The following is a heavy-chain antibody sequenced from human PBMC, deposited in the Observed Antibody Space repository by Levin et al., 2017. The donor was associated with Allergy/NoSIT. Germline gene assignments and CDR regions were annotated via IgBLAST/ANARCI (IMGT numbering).Heavy chain of an antibody. CDR1: GYTFTSYA. Sequence: GASVKVSCKASGYTFTSYAMNWVRQAPGQGLEWMGWINTNTGNPTYAQGFTGRFVFSLDTSVSTAYLQISSLKAEDTAVYYCARDQPEGKSWGIQLWSSNFDYWGQGTLVTVSS. D-gene: IGHD5-18*01. CDR3: ARDQPEGKSWGIQLWSSNFDY. CDR2: INTNTGNP. J-gene: IGHJ4*02. V-gene: IGHV7-4-1*02.